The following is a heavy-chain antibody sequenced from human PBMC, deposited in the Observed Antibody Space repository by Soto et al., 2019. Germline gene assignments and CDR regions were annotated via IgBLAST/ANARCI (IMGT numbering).Heavy chain of an antibody. J-gene: IGHJ4*02. CDR2: INHSGST. CDR1: GGSFSGYY. Sequence: SETLSLTCAVYGGSFSGYYWSWIRQPPGKGLEWIGEINHSGSTNYNPSLKSRVTISVDTSKNQFSLKLSSVTAADTAVYYCARGLRGGYCSSTSCSLFDYWGQGTLVTVSS. D-gene: IGHD2-2*01. CDR3: ARGLRGGYCSSTSCSLFDY. V-gene: IGHV4-34*01.